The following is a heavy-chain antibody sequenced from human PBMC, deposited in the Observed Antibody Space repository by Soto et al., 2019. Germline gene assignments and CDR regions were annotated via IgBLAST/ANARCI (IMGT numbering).Heavy chain of an antibody. CDR2: INAYNGDT. V-gene: IGHV1-18*01. CDR3: ARCNDFSAPLNYNWFDP. D-gene: IGHD3-3*01. CDR1: GYTFTYYG. Sequence: GASVKVSCKASGYTFTYYGITWVRQAPGQGLEWMGWINAYNGDTDYAQKLQGRVTMTTDTSTSTAYMELRSLRSDDTAVYYCARCNDFSAPLNYNWFDPWGQGTLVTVSS. J-gene: IGHJ5*02.